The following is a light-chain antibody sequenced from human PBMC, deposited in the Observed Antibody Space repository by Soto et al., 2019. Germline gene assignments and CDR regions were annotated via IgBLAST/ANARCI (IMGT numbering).Light chain of an antibody. CDR1: QRVSSSY. V-gene: IGKV3-20*01. CDR3: QQYGSSSWT. J-gene: IGKJ1*01. CDR2: GTS. Sequence: EVVLTQSPGTLSLSPGERATLSCRASQRVSSSYLAWYQQKPGQAPRLLIYGTSSRATGIPDRFSGSGSGTDFTFSIIRLEPEDFAVYYCQQYGSSSWTFGQGTKVDIK.